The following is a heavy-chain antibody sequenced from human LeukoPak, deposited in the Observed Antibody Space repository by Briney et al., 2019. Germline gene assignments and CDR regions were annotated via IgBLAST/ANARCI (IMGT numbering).Heavy chain of an antibody. V-gene: IGHV3-15*07. CDR3: TTEYFGGFEY. CDR1: TFTQAW. D-gene: IGHD3-16*01. J-gene: IGHJ4*02. CDR2: VKNRGDGRTT. Sequence: GGSLRLSCVVSTFTQAWMNWVRQAPGEGLEWVGRVKNRGDGRTTDYAAPVKGRFIISRDDSKKTVYLQMDSLKTEDTAVYFCTTEYFGGFEYWGQGTLVTVSS.